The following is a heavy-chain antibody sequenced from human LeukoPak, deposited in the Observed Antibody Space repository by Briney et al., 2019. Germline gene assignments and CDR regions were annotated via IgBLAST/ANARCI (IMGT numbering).Heavy chain of an antibody. CDR2: INWNGGTT. Sequence: GGSLRLSCAASGFTFDDYGMTWVRQAPGKGLEWVSGINWNGGTTGYADSVRGRFTISRDNAKNSLYLQMNSLRAEDTALYYCARVNFEGSGGACYYYYLDVWGKGTTVTVSS. V-gene: IGHV3-20*04. D-gene: IGHD3-9*01. J-gene: IGHJ6*03. CDR3: ARVNFEGSGGACYYYYLDV. CDR1: GFTFDDYG.